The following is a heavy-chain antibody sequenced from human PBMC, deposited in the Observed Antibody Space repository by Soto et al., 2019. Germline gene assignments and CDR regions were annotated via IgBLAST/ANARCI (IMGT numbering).Heavy chain of an antibody. J-gene: IGHJ4*02. CDR1: GYTFTGYY. CDR3: ARSPGQWLVLYFDY. D-gene: IGHD6-19*01. CDR2: INPNSGGT. Sequence: ASVKVSCKASGYTFTGYYMQWVRQAPGQGLEWMGWINPNSGGTNYAQKFQGWVTMTRDTSISTAYMELSRLRSDDTAVYYCARSPGQWLVLYFDYWGQGTLVTVSS. V-gene: IGHV1-2*04.